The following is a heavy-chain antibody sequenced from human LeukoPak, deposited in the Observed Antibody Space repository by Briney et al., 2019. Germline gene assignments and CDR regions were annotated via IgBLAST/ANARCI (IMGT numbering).Heavy chain of an antibody. V-gene: IGHV4-34*01. CDR3: ASLYGGNRYFDY. D-gene: IGHD4-23*01. CDR2: INHSGST. CDR1: GGSFSDYY. J-gene: IGHJ4*02. Sequence: SETLSLTCAVSGGSFSDYYWSWIRQPPGKGLEWIGEINHSGSTNYNPSLKSRVTISIDTSKNQFSLKLSSVTAADTAVYYCASLYGGNRYFDYWGQGTLVTVSS.